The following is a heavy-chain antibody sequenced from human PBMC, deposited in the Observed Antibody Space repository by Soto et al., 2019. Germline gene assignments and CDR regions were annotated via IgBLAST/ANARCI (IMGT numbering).Heavy chain of an antibody. CDR1: GFSFSDSY. D-gene: IGHD2-21*01. J-gene: IGHJ4*02. V-gene: IGHV3-11*06. CDR3: AKTIVAASGYYFDH. CDR2: ISSGSSYT. Sequence: QVQLVESGGDLVKPGGSLRLACAASGFSFSDSYMSWVRQAPGKGLEWLSYISSGSSYTNYADSVQGRFTISRDNAKGSLYLEMNSLRADDTAVYYCAKTIVAASGYYFDHWGQGNLVTVSS.